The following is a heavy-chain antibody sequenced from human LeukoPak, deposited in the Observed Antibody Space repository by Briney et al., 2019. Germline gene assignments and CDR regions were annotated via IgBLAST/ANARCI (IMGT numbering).Heavy chain of an antibody. CDR3: AKDRGVVPAAGWYDREYFQH. CDR1: GFTFTNFA. D-gene: IGHD2-2*01. Sequence: PGGSLRLSCAASGFTFTNFAMHWVRQAPGKGLEWVAVISNDERNKYYADSVKGRFTISRDNSKNTLYLQMNSLRAEDTAVYYCAKDRGVVPAAGWYDREYFQHWGQGTLVTVSS. J-gene: IGHJ1*01. V-gene: IGHV3-30*04. CDR2: ISNDERNK.